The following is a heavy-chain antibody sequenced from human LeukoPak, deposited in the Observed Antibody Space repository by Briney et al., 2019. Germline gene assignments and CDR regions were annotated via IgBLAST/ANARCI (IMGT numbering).Heavy chain of an antibody. CDR2: ISYDGSNK. V-gene: IGHV3-30*18. D-gene: IGHD6-19*01. J-gene: IGHJ4*02. Sequence: PGGSLRLSCAASGFTFSSYGMHWVRQAPGKGLEWVAVISYDGSNKYYADSVKGRFTISRDNSKNTLYLQMNSLRAEDTAVYYCAKGGAVAGVLDYWGQGTLVTVSS. CDR3: AKGGAVAGVLDY. CDR1: GFTFSSYG.